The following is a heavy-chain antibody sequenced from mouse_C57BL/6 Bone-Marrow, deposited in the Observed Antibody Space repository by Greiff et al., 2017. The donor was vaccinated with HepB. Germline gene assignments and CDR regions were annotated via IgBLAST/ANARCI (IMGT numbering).Heavy chain of an antibody. Sequence: EVQWVESGGDLVKPGGSLKLSCAASGFTFSSYGMSWVRQTTDKRLEWVATISSGGSYTYYPDSVKGRFTISRDNAKNTLYLQMSSLKSEDTAMYYYASPDVAYDYWGKGTTLTVSS. CDR3: ASPDVAYDY. V-gene: IGHV5-6*01. D-gene: IGHD2-3*01. J-gene: IGHJ2*01. CDR1: GFTFSSYG. CDR2: ISSGGSYT.